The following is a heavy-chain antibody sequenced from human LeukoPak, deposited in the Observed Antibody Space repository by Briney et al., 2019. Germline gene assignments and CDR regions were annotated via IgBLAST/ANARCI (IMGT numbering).Heavy chain of an antibody. Sequence: ASVKDSCKASGYTFTSYAMHWVRQAPGQRLEWMGWINAGNGNTKYSQKFQGRVTITRDTSASTAYMELSSLRSEDTAVYYCARRYYDFWSGYFMDVWGQGTTVTVSS. D-gene: IGHD3-3*01. CDR3: ARRYYDFWSGYFMDV. CDR2: INAGNGNT. J-gene: IGHJ6*02. CDR1: GYTFTSYA. V-gene: IGHV1-3*01.